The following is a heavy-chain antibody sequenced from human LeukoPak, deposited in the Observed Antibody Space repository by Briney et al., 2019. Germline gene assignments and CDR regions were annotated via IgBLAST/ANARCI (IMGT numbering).Heavy chain of an antibody. V-gene: IGHV3-53*01. CDR3: AKLYNGSYYS. CDR2: IYAGGRT. CDR1: GFTASSNY. J-gene: IGHJ4*02. D-gene: IGHD1-26*01. Sequence: PGGSLRLSCAASGFTASSNYMSWVRQVPGKGLEWVSIIYAGGRTYFPDSVKGRFTISRDNSQNMLYLQLNSLRAEDTAVYYCAKLYNGSYYSWGQGTLVTVSS.